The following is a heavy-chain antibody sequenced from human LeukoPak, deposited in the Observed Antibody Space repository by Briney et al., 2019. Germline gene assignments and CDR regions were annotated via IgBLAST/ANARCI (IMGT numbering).Heavy chain of an antibody. CDR2: IHNSGVT. CDR3: VRDWEGFNFDI. V-gene: IGHV4-59*02. CDR1: GGSVTSYY. J-gene: IGHJ3*02. D-gene: IGHD1-26*01. Sequence: PSETLSLTCTVSGGSVTSYYWSWIRQPRGGGLEWIAYIHNSGVTNYNTSLKRRVTISVDTSKHQFSLKLRSVTAADTAVYYCVRDWEGFNFDIWGQGTMVTASS.